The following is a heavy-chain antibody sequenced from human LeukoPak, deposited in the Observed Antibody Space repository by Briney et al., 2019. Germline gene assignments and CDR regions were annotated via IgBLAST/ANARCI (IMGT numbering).Heavy chain of an antibody. J-gene: IGHJ4*02. Sequence: GGSLRLSCAASGFTFSSYTMNWVRQPPGKGLEWVAVISYDGSKKYYADSVKGRFTISRDNSKNTLYLQMDSLRAEDTAVYYCATAQREYYYDSSGIMGNWGQGTLVTVSS. CDR1: GFTFSSYT. V-gene: IGHV3-30*04. D-gene: IGHD3-22*01. CDR3: ATAQREYYYDSSGIMGN. CDR2: ISYDGSKK.